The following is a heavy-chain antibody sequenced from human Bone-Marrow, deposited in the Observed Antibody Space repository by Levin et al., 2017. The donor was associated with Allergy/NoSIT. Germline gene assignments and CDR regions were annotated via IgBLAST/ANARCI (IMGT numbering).Heavy chain of an antibody. D-gene: IGHD3-3*01. Sequence: ASVKVSCEASGYTFTTCSITWVRQAPGQGPELVGWISAYNGDTYYAQRLQGRVTMTTDTSTSTAYMELRGLRSDDTAVYYCAKNLGNTSPWSWFDPWGQGTLVTVSS. V-gene: IGHV1-18*01. CDR2: ISAYNGDT. CDR1: GYTFTTCS. CDR3: AKNLGNTSPWSWFDP. J-gene: IGHJ5*02.